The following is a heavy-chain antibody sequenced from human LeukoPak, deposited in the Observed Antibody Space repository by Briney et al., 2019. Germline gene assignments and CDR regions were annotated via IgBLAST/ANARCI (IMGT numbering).Heavy chain of an antibody. J-gene: IGHJ4*02. CDR1: GYTFTGYY. V-gene: IGHV1-2*02. CDR3: ASYPRYSSSPPFDY. Sequence: ASVKVSCKASGYTFTGYYMHWVRQAPGQGLEWMGWINPNTGGTNYAQKFQGRVTMTRDKTISTAYMELSRLTSDDTAVYYCASYPRYSSSPPFDYWGQGTLVTVSS. D-gene: IGHD6-19*01. CDR2: INPNTGGT.